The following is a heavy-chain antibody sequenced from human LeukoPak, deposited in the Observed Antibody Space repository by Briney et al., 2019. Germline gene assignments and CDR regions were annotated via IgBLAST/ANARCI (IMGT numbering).Heavy chain of an antibody. D-gene: IGHD3-22*01. V-gene: IGHV4-39*01. Sequence: SETLSLTCTVSGGSISSSSYYWGWIRQPPGKGLEWIGSIYYSGSTYYNPSLKSRVTISVDTSKNQFSLKLGSVTAADTAVYYCARVNRNYFDYWGQGTLVTVSS. CDR3: ARVNRNYFDY. J-gene: IGHJ4*02. CDR1: GGSISSSSYY. CDR2: IYYSGST.